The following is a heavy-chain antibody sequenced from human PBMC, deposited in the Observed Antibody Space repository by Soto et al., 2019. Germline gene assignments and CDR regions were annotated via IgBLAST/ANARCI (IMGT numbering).Heavy chain of an antibody. CDR1: GYTFTSYG. CDR2: ISAYNGNT. Sequence: ASVKVSCKASGYTFTSYGISWVRQAPGQGLEWMGWISAYNGNTNYAQKLQGRVTMTTDTSTSTAYMELRSLRSDDTAVYYCARGDCEWFGDEFPYDYWGQGTLVTVSS. D-gene: IGHD3-10*01. CDR3: ARGDCEWFGDEFPYDY. V-gene: IGHV1-18*01. J-gene: IGHJ4*02.